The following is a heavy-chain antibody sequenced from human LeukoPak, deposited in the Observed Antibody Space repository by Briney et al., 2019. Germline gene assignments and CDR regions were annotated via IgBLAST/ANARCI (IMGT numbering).Heavy chain of an antibody. V-gene: IGHV3-23*01. J-gene: IGHJ5*02. CDR2: ISGGGATT. D-gene: IGHD6-19*01. CDR1: GFTFSSYT. Sequence: GGSLRLSCEASGFTFSSYTMNWVRQAPGQGLEWVSSISGGGATTYYADSVKGRFTISRDKSKNTLHLQMNSLRDEDTAVYYCAKYAVAGTGNWFDPWGQGTLVTVSS. CDR3: AKYAVAGTGNWFDP.